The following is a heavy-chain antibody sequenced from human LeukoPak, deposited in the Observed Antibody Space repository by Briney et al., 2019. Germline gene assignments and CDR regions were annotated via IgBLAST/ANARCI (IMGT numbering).Heavy chain of an antibody. J-gene: IGHJ4*02. CDR3: ARESAVAGTDY. Sequence: GGSLRLSCVASGFTFTEAWMSWVRQAPGKGLEWVANIKQDGSEKYYVDSVKGRFTISRDNAKNSLYLQMNSLRAEDTAVYYCARESAVAGTDYWGQGTLVTVSS. V-gene: IGHV3-7*01. D-gene: IGHD6-19*01. CDR1: GFTFTEAW. CDR2: IKQDGSEK.